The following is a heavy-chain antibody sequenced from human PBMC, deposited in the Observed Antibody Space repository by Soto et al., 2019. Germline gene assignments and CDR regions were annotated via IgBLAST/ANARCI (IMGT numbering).Heavy chain of an antibody. J-gene: IGHJ3*02. V-gene: IGHV3-48*01. D-gene: IGHD3-10*01. CDR1: GFTFSSYS. Sequence: EVQLVESGGGLVQPGGSLRLSCAASGFTFSSYSMNWVRQAPGKGLEWVSYISSSSSTIYYADSVKGRFTISRDNAKNSLYRXXNXLXXEATAVYYCARGSRYPARGITMVRGPAPRLDAFDIWGQGTMVTVSS. CDR3: ARGSRYPARGITMVRGPAPRLDAFDI. CDR2: ISSSSSTI.